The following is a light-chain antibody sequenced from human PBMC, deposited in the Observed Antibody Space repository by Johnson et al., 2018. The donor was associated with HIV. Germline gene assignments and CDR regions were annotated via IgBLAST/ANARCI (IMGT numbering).Light chain of an antibody. V-gene: IGLV1-51*02. CDR2: ENN. Sequence: QSVLTQPPSVSAAPGQKVTISCSGSSSNIGNNYVSWYRHLPGTAPKLLIYENNKRPSGIPDRFSGSKSGTSATLGITGLHTGDDADYFCAALDSSLRSHYVFGTCAKVIVL. CDR3: AALDSSLRSHYV. J-gene: IGLJ1*01. CDR1: SSNIGNNY.